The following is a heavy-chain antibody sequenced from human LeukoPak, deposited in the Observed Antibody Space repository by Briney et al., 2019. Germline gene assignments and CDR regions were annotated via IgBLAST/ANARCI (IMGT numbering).Heavy chain of an antibody. D-gene: IGHD6-19*01. Sequence: ASVKVSCKASGGTFSSYAISWVRQAPGQGLEWMEWISAYNGNTNYAQRLQGRVTMTTDTSTTTAYMELRSLRSDDTAVYYCARMYSSGWPLECLDVWGQGTMVTVSS. CDR2: ISAYNGNT. CDR3: ARMYSSGWPLECLDV. J-gene: IGHJ3*01. CDR1: GGTFSSYA. V-gene: IGHV1-18*01.